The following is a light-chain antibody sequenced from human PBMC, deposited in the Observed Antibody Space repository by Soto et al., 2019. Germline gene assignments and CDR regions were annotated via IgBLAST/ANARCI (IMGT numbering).Light chain of an antibody. CDR1: QSVTSN. CDR2: GAS. CDR3: QQYDNWIT. Sequence: EIVMTQSPATLSVSPGERVTLSCGASQSVTSNLAWYQQKPGQAPRLLIYGASTRATGVPVRFSGSGSGTEFTLTISSLQSEDFAVYYCQQYDNWITFGQGTRLEIK. J-gene: IGKJ5*01. V-gene: IGKV3-15*01.